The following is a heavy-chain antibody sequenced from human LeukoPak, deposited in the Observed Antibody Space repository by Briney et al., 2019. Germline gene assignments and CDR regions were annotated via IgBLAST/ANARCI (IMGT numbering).Heavy chain of an antibody. V-gene: IGHV3-43*02. CDR2: ISFDGAST. CDR1: GFTFDEYG. J-gene: IGHJ3*02. Sequence: GGSLRLSCAASGFTFDEYGVHWVRQAPGTGLDWVSLISFDGASTSYADSVKGRFTISRDNSKNSLYLQMNSLRTEDTALYYCVKDKGYDILTGNYNDAFDIWGQGTKVTVSS. D-gene: IGHD3-9*01. CDR3: VKDKGYDILTGNYNDAFDI.